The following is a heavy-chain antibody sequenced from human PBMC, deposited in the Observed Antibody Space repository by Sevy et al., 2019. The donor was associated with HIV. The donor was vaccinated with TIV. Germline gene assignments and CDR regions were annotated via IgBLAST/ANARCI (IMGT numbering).Heavy chain of an antibody. Sequence: GGSLRLSCAASGFTFSSYGMHWVRQAPGKGLEWVAFIRYDGSNKYYADSVKGRFTISRDNSKNTLYLQMNSLRAEDTAVCYCAKDSLTFFIAAAGLDYWGQGTLVTVSS. CDR1: GFTFSSYG. D-gene: IGHD6-13*01. J-gene: IGHJ4*02. CDR2: IRYDGSNK. CDR3: AKDSLTFFIAAAGLDY. V-gene: IGHV3-30*02.